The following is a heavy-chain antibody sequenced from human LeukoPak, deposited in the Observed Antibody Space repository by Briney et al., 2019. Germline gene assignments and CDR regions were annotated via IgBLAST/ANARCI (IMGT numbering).Heavy chain of an antibody. J-gene: IGHJ5*02. CDR2: IYYSGST. D-gene: IGHD4-23*01. CDR1: GDSISSYY. Sequence: SETLSLTCTVSGDSISSYYWSWIRQPPGKGLEWIGYIYYSGSTYYNPSLKSRVTISVDTSKNQFSLKLSSVTAADTAVYYCARDPYGGNYNWFDPWGQGTLVTVSS. CDR3: ARDPYGGNYNWFDP. V-gene: IGHV4-30-4*08.